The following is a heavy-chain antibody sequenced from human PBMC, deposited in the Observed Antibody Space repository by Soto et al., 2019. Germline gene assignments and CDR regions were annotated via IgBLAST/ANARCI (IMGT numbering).Heavy chain of an antibody. D-gene: IGHD2-2*01. J-gene: IGHJ6*02. CDR2: IYSGGST. Sequence: GGSLRLSCAASGFTVSSNYMSWVRQAPGKGLEWVSVIYSGGSTYYADSVKGRFTISRDNSKNTLYLQMNSLRAEDTAVYYCAIPYCSSTSCPERYYYYYGMGVWGQGTTVTVSS. CDR3: AIPYCSSTSCPERYYYYYGMGV. V-gene: IGHV3-53*01. CDR1: GFTVSSNY.